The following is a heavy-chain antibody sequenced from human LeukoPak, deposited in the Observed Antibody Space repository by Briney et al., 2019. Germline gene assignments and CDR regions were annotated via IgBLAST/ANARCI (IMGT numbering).Heavy chain of an antibody. CDR3: AKNSVYSWQYFFDY. Sequence: PRRSLRPSCAVSGFTLTNFAISWVRQAPGTGLGWVSAISGGGGHTYYADSGKCRFTISRDSSKNTLYLQMNSLRAEDAAVYICAKNSVYSWQYFFDYWGQGTLVTVSS. D-gene: IGHD6-25*01. CDR1: GFTLTNFA. CDR2: ISGGGGHT. J-gene: IGHJ4*02. V-gene: IGHV3-23*01.